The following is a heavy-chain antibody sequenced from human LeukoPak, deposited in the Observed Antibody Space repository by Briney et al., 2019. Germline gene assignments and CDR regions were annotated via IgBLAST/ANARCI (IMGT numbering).Heavy chain of an antibody. D-gene: IGHD3-10*01. Sequence: ASVKVSCKASGYTFTSYGIRWVRQAPGQGLDRMGWISAYNGNTNYAQKLHGRVTLTTDSSTSTAYMELRSLRSDDAAVYYCARVSATMVRGVIITPSSNWFDPWGQGTLVTVSS. CDR1: GYTFTSYG. CDR2: ISAYNGNT. V-gene: IGHV1-18*01. J-gene: IGHJ5*02. CDR3: ARVSATMVRGVIITPSSNWFDP.